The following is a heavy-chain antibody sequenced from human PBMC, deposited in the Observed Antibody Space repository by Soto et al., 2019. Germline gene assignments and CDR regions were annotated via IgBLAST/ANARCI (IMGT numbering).Heavy chain of an antibody. CDR1: GGSISGHY. J-gene: IGHJ4*02. CDR2: IFYSGSTTY. V-gene: IGHV4-59*11. Sequence: TLSLTCTVSGGSISGHYWIWIRQPPGEGMEWIGYIFYSGSTTYNNNPSLKSRVSISVDTSKNQFYLRLSSVTAADTAVYYCARVGSSGWSPDYWGQGTLVTVPQ. CDR3: ARVGSSGWSPDY. D-gene: IGHD6-19*01.